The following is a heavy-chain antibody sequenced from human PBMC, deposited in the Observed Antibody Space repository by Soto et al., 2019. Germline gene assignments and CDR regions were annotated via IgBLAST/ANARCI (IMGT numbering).Heavy chain of an antibody. CDR3: ARDRGETAYYYYGMDV. CDR2: IIPILGIA. Sequence: QVQLVQSGAEVKTPGSSVKVSCKASGGTFSSYTISWVRQAPGQGLEWMGRIIPILGIANYAQKFQGRVTITADKSTSTAYMELSSLRSEDTAVYYCARDRGETAYYYYGMDVWGQGATVTVSS. J-gene: IGHJ6*02. D-gene: IGHD4-17*01. CDR1: GGTFSSYT. V-gene: IGHV1-69*08.